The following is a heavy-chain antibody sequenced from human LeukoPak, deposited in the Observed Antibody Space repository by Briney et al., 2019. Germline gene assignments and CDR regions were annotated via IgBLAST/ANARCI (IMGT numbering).Heavy chain of an antibody. Sequence: GGSLRLSCAGSGVIFNNYAMHWVRQPPGKGLEWVSGISWNSGSIDYADSVKGRFTISRDNAKNSLYLQINSLRVEDTASHYCAKDNRRPYTSGPNPDSLHWGQGALVTVSS. D-gene: IGHD6-19*01. CDR3: AKDNRRPYTSGPNPDSLH. CDR2: ISWNSGSI. J-gene: IGHJ4*02. CDR1: GVIFNNYA. V-gene: IGHV3-9*01.